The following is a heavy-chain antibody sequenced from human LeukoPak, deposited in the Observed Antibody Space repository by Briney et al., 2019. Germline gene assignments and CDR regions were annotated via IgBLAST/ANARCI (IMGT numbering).Heavy chain of an antibody. Sequence: VGSLRLSCAASGFTFSNFAMTWVRQAPGKGLEWVSSIVGSSSTYYADSLKGRFTISGDNAKNSLYLQMNSLRAEDTAVYYCARIGAGSSRDYWGQGTLVTVSS. CDR1: GFTFSNFA. CDR2: IVGSSST. CDR3: ARIGAGSSRDY. V-gene: IGHV3-21*01. J-gene: IGHJ4*02. D-gene: IGHD6-13*01.